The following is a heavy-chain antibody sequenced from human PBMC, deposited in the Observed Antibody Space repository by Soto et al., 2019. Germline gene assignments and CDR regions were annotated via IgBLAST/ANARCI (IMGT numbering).Heavy chain of an antibody. CDR1: GVSINNNNW. CDR2: IYPDGGS. Sequence: SETLSLTCAVSGVSINNNNWWNWVRQTPGKGLEWIGEIYPDGGSHYAPSLRSRVTMSVDRSKNQFFLRLSSVTAADTAVYYCARGYSSKWYYFDYWGQGILVTVSS. V-gene: IGHV4-4*02. J-gene: IGHJ4*02. D-gene: IGHD6-13*01. CDR3: ARGYSSKWYYFDY.